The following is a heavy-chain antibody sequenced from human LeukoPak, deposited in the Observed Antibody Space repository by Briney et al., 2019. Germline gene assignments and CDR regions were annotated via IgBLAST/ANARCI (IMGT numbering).Heavy chain of an antibody. CDR3: ARSPYSSSWYPWFDP. CDR2: IYSGGST. V-gene: IGHV3-53*01. D-gene: IGHD6-13*01. J-gene: IGHJ5*02. CDR1: GFTVSSNY. Sequence: KPGGSLRLSCAASGFTVSSNYMSWVRQAPGKGLEWALVIYSGGSTYYADSVKGRFTISRDNSKNTLYLQMNSLRAEDTAVYYCARSPYSSSWYPWFDPWGQGTLVTVSS.